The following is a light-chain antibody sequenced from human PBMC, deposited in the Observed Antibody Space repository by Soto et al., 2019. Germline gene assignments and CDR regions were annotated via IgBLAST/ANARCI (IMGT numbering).Light chain of an antibody. J-gene: IGKJ2*01. CDR2: GAS. CDR3: QQRDKWLRT. Sequence: EIVLTQSPATLSLSPGERATLSCRASQSVGSYLAWYQHKPGQAPRLLIYGASNRATDIPGRFSGRGSGTDFTLTISSLESGDFAVYYCQQRDKWLRTFGQGTKLEIK. CDR1: QSVGSY. V-gene: IGKV3-11*01.